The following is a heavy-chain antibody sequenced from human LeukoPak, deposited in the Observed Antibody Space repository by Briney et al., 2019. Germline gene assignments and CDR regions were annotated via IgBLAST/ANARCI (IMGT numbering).Heavy chain of an antibody. CDR1: GFTFSSYG. CDR2: IWYDGSNK. D-gene: IGHD1-26*01. Sequence: GGSLRLSCAASGFTFSSYGMHWVRQAPGKGLEWVAVIWYDGSNKYYADSVKGRFTISRDNSKNTLYLQMNSLRAEDTAVYYCARAYEWELLSPYYFDYWGQGTLVTVSS. J-gene: IGHJ4*02. V-gene: IGHV3-33*01. CDR3: ARAYEWELLSPYYFDY.